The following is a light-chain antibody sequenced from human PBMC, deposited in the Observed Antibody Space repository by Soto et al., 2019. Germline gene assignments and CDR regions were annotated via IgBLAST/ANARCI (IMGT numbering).Light chain of an antibody. CDR3: QQRSNWPLIT. J-gene: IGKJ5*01. CDR1: QSVSSN. V-gene: IGKV3-11*01. Sequence: EIEMTQSPVTLPVSALDRARFSCRPSQSVSSNLAWYQQKPGQAPRLLIYGASIRATGIPARFSGSGSGTDFTLTISSLEPEDFAVYYCQQRSNWPLITFGQGTRLEIK. CDR2: GAS.